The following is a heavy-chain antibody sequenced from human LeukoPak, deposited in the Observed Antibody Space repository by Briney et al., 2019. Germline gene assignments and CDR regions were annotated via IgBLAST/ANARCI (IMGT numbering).Heavy chain of an antibody. D-gene: IGHD6-13*01. J-gene: IGHJ4*02. Sequence: GGSLRLSCAASRFTFATYNMNWVRQAPGKGLEWVSYISSSGGTIYYADSVKGRFTISRDNAKNSLYLQMNGLRDEDTAVYYCARDLEAANTYYFDYWGQGTMVTVSS. CDR3: ARDLEAANTYYFDY. CDR1: RFTFATYN. CDR2: ISSSGGTI. V-gene: IGHV3-48*02.